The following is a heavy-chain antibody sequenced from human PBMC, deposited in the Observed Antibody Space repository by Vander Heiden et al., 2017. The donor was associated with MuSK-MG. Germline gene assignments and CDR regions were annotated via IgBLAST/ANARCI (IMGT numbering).Heavy chain of an antibody. Sequence: QVQLQQWGAGLLKPSETLSLTCAVYGGSFSGYYGNWIRQPPGKGLEWIGESNHSGSTNYNPSLKSRVTISVDTSKNQFSLKLSSVTAADTAVYYCARTLKTSIAAAGNDYWGQGTLVTVSS. CDR3: ARTLKTSIAAAGNDY. V-gene: IGHV4-34*01. D-gene: IGHD6-13*01. CDR2: SNHSGST. J-gene: IGHJ4*02. CDR1: GGSFSGYY.